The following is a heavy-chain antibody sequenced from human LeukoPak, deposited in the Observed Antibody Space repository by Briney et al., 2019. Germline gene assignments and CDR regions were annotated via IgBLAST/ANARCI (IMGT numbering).Heavy chain of an antibody. CDR3: AHRTAFDS. D-gene: IGHD1-14*01. CDR2: ISSSSSTI. V-gene: IGHV3-48*01. Sequence: GGSLRLSCAASGFTFSSYTMNWVRQAPGKGLEWVSYISSSSSTIYYADSVKGRFTISRDNSRDTLYLQMNTLRAEDTAIYYCAHRTAFDSWGQGTLVTVSS. J-gene: IGHJ4*02. CDR1: GFTFSSYT.